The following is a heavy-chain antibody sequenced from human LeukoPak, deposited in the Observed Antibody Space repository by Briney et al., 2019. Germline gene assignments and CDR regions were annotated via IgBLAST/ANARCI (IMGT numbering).Heavy chain of an antibody. J-gene: IGHJ6*03. CDR3: ARVRCSTSCYYYYYMDV. V-gene: IGHV3-21*01. D-gene: IGHD2-2*01. Sequence: TGGSLRLSCAGSGFTFSSYGMSWVRQAPGKGLEWVSCIRGSGTSTYYADSVKGRFTISRDNAKNSLYLQMNSLRAEDTAVYYCARVRCSTSCYYYYYMDVWGKGTTVTISS. CDR1: GFTFSSYG. CDR2: IRGSGTST.